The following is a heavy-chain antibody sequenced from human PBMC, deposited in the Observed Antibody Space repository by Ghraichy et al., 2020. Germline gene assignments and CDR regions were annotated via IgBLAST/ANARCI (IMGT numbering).Heavy chain of an antibody. D-gene: IGHD4/OR15-4a*01. V-gene: IGHV3-48*01. CDR2: ISGSSTTI. CDR3: ARDSGRGGADDY. J-gene: IGHJ4*02. CDR1: GFTFSTYA. Sequence: LSLTCAASGFTFSTYAMTWVRQAPGEGLEWVSYISGSSTTIFYSDSVKGRFTVFRDNAKKSLYLQMDSLRAEDTAVYYCARDSGRGGADDYWGQGTLVTVSS.